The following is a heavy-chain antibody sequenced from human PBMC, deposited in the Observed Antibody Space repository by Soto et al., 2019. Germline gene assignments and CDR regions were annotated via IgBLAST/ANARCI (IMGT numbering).Heavy chain of an antibody. V-gene: IGHV3-30*18. D-gene: IGHD5-12*01. CDR2: ISYDGSNK. CDR1: GFTFSSYG. CDR3: AKGWLRSLDY. Sequence: QVQLVESGGGVVQPGRSLRLSCAASGFTFSSYGMHWVRQAPGKGLEWVAVISYDGSNKYYADSVKGRFTISRDKSKNTLYLQMNSLRAEDTAVYYCAKGWLRSLDYWGQGTLVTVSS. J-gene: IGHJ4*02.